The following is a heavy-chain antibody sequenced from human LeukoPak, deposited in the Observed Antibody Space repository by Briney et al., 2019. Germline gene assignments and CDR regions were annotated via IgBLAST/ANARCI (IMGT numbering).Heavy chain of an antibody. CDR2: IYYSGST. D-gene: IGHD1-1*01. V-gene: IGHV4-39*07. CDR3: ARSLDFDSYYYYYMDV. CDR1: GGSISSSSYY. J-gene: IGHJ6*03. Sequence: SETPSLTCTVSGGSISSSSYYWGWIRQPPGKGLEWIGSIYYSGSTYYNPSLKSRVTISVDTSKNQFSLKLSSVTAADTAVYYCARSLDFDSYYYYYMDVWGKGTTVTVSS.